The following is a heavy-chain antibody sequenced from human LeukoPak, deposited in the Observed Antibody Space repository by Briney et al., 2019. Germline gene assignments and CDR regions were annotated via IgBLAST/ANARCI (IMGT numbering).Heavy chain of an antibody. D-gene: IGHD5-12*01. V-gene: IGHV4-59*08. J-gene: IGHJ4*02. Sequence: SETLSLTCTVSGGSISNFYWSWVRQPPGKGLEWIGYIYYSGSTNYNPSLKSRVTISVDTSKNQFSLKLSSVTAADTAVYYCARTSLWQRGYSGYDLRGFDYWGQGTLVTVSS. CDR3: ARTSLWQRGYSGYDLRGFDY. CDR1: GGSISNFY. CDR2: IYYSGST.